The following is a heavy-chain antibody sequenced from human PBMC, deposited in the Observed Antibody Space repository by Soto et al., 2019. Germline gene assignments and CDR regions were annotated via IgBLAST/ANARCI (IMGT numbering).Heavy chain of an antibody. Sequence: PSETLSLTCTVSGGSISSYYWSWIRQPPGKGLEWIGYIYYSGSTNYNPSLKSRVTISVDTSKNQFSLKLSSVTAADTAVYYCARHAQVLELDYWGQGTLVTVSS. CDR3: ARHAQVLELDY. J-gene: IGHJ4*02. CDR1: GGSISSYY. V-gene: IGHV4-59*08. D-gene: IGHD2-8*01. CDR2: IYYSGST.